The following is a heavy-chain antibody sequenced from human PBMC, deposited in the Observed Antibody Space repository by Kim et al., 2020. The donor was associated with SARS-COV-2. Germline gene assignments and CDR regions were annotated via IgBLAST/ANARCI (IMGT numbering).Heavy chain of an antibody. CDR1: EFTFSSYD. V-gene: IGHV3-9*01. D-gene: IGHD3-9*01. J-gene: IGHJ6*01. CDR2: IRWNGVTK. Sequence: GGSLRLSCAASEFTFSSYDMHWVRQAPGKGLEWVSGIRWNGVTKDYADSVKGRFTISRDNAENSLFLQMNNLRAEDTALYYCAQNPRTGNTYYFYCVMDV. CDR3: AQNPRTGNTYYFYCVMDV.